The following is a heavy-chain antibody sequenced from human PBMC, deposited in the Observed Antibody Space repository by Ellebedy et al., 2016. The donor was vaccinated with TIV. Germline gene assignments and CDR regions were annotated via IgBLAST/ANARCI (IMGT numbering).Heavy chain of an antibody. V-gene: IGHV3-49*03. J-gene: IGHJ6*02. Sequence: GGSLRLSXTASGFTFGDYAMSWFRQAPGKGLEWVGFIRSKAYGGTTEYAASVKGRFTISRDDSKSIAYLQMNSLKTEDTAVYYCTRDENYYYYGMDVWGQGTTVTVSS. CDR1: GFTFGDYA. CDR3: TRDENYYYYGMDV. CDR2: IRSKAYGGTT.